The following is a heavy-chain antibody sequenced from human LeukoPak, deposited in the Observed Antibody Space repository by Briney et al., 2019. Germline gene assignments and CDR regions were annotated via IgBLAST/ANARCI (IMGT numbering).Heavy chain of an antibody. V-gene: IGHV4-59*01. J-gene: IGHJ4*02. D-gene: IGHD2-15*01. Sequence: SETLSLTCTLPGDSIRSFYWSWIRQPPGKGLEWIGHIYYSRSTNYNPSLKSRVTISVDMSKNQFSLKMTSVNAADTAVYYCARDPGGSADYWGQGSLVTVSS. CDR2: IYYSRST. CDR1: GDSIRSFY. CDR3: ARDPGGSADY.